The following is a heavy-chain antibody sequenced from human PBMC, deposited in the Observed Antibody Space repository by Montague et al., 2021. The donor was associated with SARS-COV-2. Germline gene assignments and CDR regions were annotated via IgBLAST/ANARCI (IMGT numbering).Heavy chain of an antibody. CDR1: GFTFSSYS. CDR3: ASYQNYYYYYGMDV. Sequence: SLRLSCAASGFTFSSYSMNWVRQAPGKGLEWVSSISSSSSYIYYADSVKGRFTISRDNAKNSLYLQMNSLRAEDTAVYYCASYQNYYYYYGMDVWGQGTTVTVSS. D-gene: IGHD2-2*01. V-gene: IGHV3-21*01. CDR2: ISSSSSYI. J-gene: IGHJ6*02.